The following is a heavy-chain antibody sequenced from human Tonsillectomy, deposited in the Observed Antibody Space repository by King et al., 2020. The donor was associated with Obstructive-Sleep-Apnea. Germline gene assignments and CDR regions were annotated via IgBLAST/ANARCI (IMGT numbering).Heavy chain of an antibody. D-gene: IGHD3-22*01. Sequence: QLVQSGAEVKKPGESLKISCKGSGYRFTNYYIGWVRQMPGKGLEWIGIIFPGDSGTKYSPSFQGQVTISVDSSITTAYLQWTSLKASDTALYYCARYVVYDSSGDPQGWFDPWGQGTLVTVSS. J-gene: IGHJ5*02. CDR2: IFPGDSGT. V-gene: IGHV5-51*01. CDR3: ARYVVYDSSGDPQGWFDP. CDR1: GYRFTNYY.